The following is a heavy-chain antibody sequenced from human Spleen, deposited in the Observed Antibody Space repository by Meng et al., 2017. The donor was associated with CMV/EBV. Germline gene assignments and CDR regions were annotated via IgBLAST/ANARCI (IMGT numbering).Heavy chain of an antibody. CDR1: GFTFSNYA. CDR2: ISYDGGYK. J-gene: IGHJ6*02. Sequence: GESLKISCAASGFTFSNYAMHWVHQAPGKGLEWVAVISYDGGYKYYADSAKGRFTISRDNSKNSLYLQMNSLRAEDTALYYCAKDTWVRGVLHQQYYYGMDVWGQGTTVTVSS. V-gene: IGHV3-30*04. CDR3: AKDTWVRGVLHQQYYYGMDV. D-gene: IGHD3-10*01.